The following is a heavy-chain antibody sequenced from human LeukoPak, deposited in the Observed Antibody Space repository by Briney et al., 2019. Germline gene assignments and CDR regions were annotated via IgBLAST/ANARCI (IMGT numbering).Heavy chain of an antibody. CDR2: IFHSGST. V-gene: IGHV4-31*03. D-gene: IGHD3-10*01. CDR3: ARSHYYGSGSRYYFDY. Sequence: SETLTLTCTVSGGFINSGGYYWTWIRQHPGKGLEWVGYIFHSGSTYYNPSLKSRVTISIDTSKNQFFLNLTSVIAADTAVYYCARSHYYGSGSRYYFDYWGQGTLVIVSS. CDR1: GGFINSGGYY. J-gene: IGHJ4*02.